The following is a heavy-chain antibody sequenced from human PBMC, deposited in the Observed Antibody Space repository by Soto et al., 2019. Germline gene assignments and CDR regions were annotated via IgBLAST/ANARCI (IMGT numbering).Heavy chain of an antibody. CDR2: IYYNGGT. CDR3: ARGWLQLYY. V-gene: IGHV4-39*07. D-gene: IGHD5-12*01. J-gene: IGHJ4*02. Sequence: PSETLSVTCTVSCASISSDTYYWAWIRRPPGKGLECIGSIYYNGGTYYNPSLKSRVTISVDTSKNQFSLKLSSVTAADTAVYYCARGWLQLYYWGQGTLVTVSS. CDR1: CASISSDTYY.